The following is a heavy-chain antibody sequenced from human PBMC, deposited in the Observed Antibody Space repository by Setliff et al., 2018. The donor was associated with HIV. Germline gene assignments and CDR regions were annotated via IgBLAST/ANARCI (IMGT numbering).Heavy chain of an antibody. CDR3: ARGRASGSANSG. CDR2: MNPNSGNT. D-gene: IGHD7-27*01. V-gene: IGHV1-8*03. Sequence: SVKVSCKASGYSFTTYAINWVRQATGQGLEWMGWMNPNSGNTGFAQKFQGRVTITADESTSTAYMDLSSLTSDDTAVYYCARGRASGSANSGWGQGTLVTVSS. CDR1: GYSFTTYA. J-gene: IGHJ4*02.